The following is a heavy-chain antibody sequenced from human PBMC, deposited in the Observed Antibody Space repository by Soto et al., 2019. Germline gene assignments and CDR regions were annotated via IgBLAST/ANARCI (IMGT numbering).Heavy chain of an antibody. CDR3: ARDLSLSYPEGYYYYGMDV. D-gene: IGHD1-26*01. CDR2: INPNSGGT. CDR1: GYTFTSYA. J-gene: IGHJ6*02. V-gene: IGHV1-2*04. Sequence: VASVKVSWKASGYTFTSYAMHWVRQAPGQGLEWMGWINPNSGGTNYAQKFQGWVTMTRDTSISTAYMELSRLRSDDTAVYYCARDLSLSYPEGYYYYGMDVWGQGTTDTGSS.